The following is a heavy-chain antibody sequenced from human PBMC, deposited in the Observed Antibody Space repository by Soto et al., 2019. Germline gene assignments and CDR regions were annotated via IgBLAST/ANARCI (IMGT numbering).Heavy chain of an antibody. V-gene: IGHV1-2*02. CDR1: GYTFTAYH. Sequence: QVRLVQSGAEVKEPGDSVRVSCEASGYTFTAYHIHWVRQAPGQGLEWMGWINPEVGYTGYAQDFQARVSVTSDMSISSVYMELSRLTSDDTAIYYCARNMDYYYGRGSGNGHGVWGQGTTVTVFS. J-gene: IGHJ6*02. CDR2: INPEVGYT. CDR3: ARNMDYYYGRGSGNGHGV. D-gene: IGHD3-10*02.